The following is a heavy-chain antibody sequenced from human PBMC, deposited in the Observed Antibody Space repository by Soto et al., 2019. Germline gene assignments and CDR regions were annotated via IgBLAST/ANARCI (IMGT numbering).Heavy chain of an antibody. CDR2: ITGSGGGT. D-gene: IGHD6-13*01. CDR3: AKRPLTAAGFDY. Sequence: PGGSLRLSCAASGFTFSSYAMSWVRQAPGKGLEWVSVITGSGGGTYFVDSVKGRFTISRDNSKNTVYLQMNSLRAEDTAVYYCAKRPLTAAGFDYWGQGTLVTGSS. CDR1: GFTFSSYA. V-gene: IGHV3-23*01. J-gene: IGHJ4*02.